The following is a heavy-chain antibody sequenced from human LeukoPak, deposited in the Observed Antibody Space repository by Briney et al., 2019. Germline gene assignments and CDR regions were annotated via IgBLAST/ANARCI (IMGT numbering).Heavy chain of an antibody. CDR2: IKQDGSEK. CDR1: GFTFSSYW. J-gene: IGHJ4*02. Sequence: GGSLRLSCAASGFTFSSYWMSWVRQAPGKGLEWVANIKQDGSEKYYVDSVKGRFTISRDNAKNSLYLQMNSLRAEDTAVYYCASIAYYYDSSALGYWGQGTLVTVSS. CDR3: ASIAYYYDSSALGY. D-gene: IGHD3-22*01. V-gene: IGHV3-7*01.